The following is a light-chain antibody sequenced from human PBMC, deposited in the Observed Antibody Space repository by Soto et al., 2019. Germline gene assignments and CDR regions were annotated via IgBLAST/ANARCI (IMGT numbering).Light chain of an antibody. CDR1: SSDVGGYNY. CDR2: EVN. V-gene: IGLV2-8*01. J-gene: IGLJ1*01. CDR3: SSYAGSSKV. Sequence: QSALXXPXPXFGSPGQSITIACTGTSSDVGGYNYVSWYQQHPGKAPKLMISEVNKRPSGVPDRFSGSKSGNTASLTVSGLQAEDEADYYCSSYAGSSKVFGTGTKVTV.